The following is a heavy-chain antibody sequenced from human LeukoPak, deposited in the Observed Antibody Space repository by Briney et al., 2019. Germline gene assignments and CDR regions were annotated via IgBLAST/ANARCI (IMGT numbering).Heavy chain of an antibody. CDR3: ARVLETTAAFDM. D-gene: IGHD1-7*01. Sequence: GESVKISCKSSGYRFISYWIGWVRQMPGKGLEWMGIIYPRDSDTRYSPSFQGQVTISADKSISTAYLQWSSLKASDTAMYYCARVLETTAAFDMWGQGTMVTVSS. J-gene: IGHJ3*02. CDR1: GYRFISYW. V-gene: IGHV5-51*01. CDR2: IYPRDSDT.